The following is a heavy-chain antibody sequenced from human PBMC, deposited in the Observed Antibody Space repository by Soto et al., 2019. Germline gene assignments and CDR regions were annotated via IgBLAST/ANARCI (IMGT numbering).Heavy chain of an antibody. J-gene: IGHJ4*02. Sequence: GGSLRLSCAGSGLTFRNDWLSWVRQAPGKGLEWVANINQDGSERYYVDSVRGRFTTPRDNVENSLYLQLNSLRPEDTAVYYCAVYGYGVSAAAYWGQGTLVTVSS. CDR2: INQDGSER. CDR1: GLTFRNDW. V-gene: IGHV3-7*03. CDR3: AVYGYGVSAAAY. D-gene: IGHD4-17*01.